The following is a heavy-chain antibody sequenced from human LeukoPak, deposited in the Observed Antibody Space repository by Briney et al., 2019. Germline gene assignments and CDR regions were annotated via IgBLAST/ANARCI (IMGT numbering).Heavy chain of an antibody. Sequence: GEPLKISCKGSGYSFTSYWIGWVRQMPGKGLGWMGIIYPGDSDTRYSPSFQGQVTISADKSISTAYLQWSSLKASDTAMYYCARHSDQDYYDSSGYNDDAFDIWGQGTMVTVSS. V-gene: IGHV5-51*01. CDR3: ARHSDQDYYDSSGYNDDAFDI. D-gene: IGHD3-22*01. CDR1: GYSFTSYW. CDR2: IYPGDSDT. J-gene: IGHJ3*02.